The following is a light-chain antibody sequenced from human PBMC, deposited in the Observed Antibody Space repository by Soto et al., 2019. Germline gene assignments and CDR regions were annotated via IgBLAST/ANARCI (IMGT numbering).Light chain of an antibody. J-gene: IGLJ2*01. CDR3: SSYTSSGTHVV. CDR2: DVS. CDR1: SSDIGSYNY. V-gene: IGLV2-14*03. Sequence: QSVLTQPASVSGSPGQSITISCTGTSSDIGSYNYVSWYQQHPGKAPKLLIYDVSNRPSGVSHRFSGSKSGNTASLTISGLQAEDEAYYHCSSYTSSGTHVVFGGGTKVTVL.